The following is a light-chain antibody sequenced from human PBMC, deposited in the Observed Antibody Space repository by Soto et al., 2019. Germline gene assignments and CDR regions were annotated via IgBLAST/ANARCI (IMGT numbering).Light chain of an antibody. CDR1: QSLLHSNGYKY. J-gene: IGKJ3*01. V-gene: IGKV2-28*01. Sequence: DIVMTQSPLSLPVTPGEPASISCRSSQSLLHSNGYKYLDWYLQKPGQSPQLLIYLGSNRASGVPDRFSGSGSGTDFTLKISRVEAEDVGIYYCMQALQTPFTFGPGTKVDI. CDR2: LGS. CDR3: MQALQTPFT.